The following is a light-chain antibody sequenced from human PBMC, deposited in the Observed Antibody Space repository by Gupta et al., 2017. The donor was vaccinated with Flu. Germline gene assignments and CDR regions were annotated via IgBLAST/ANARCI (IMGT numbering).Light chain of an antibody. CDR1: QSVLYSSNNKNY. V-gene: IGKV4-1*01. CDR3: QQDDSTLWT. J-gene: IGKJ1*01. Sequence: SLGERATINCKSSQSVLYSSNNKNYLAWYQQKPGQPPKLLIYWASTRESGVPDRFSGSGSGTDFTLTISSLQAEDVAVYYCQQDDSTLWTFGQGTKVEIK. CDR2: WAS.